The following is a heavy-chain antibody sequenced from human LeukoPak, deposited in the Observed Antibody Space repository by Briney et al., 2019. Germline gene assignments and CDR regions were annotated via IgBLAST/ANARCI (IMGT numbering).Heavy chain of an antibody. CDR1: GGSISSYY. J-gene: IGHJ3*02. Sequence: PSETLSLTCIVSGGSISSYYWSWIRQPPGKGLEWIGYIYYSGSTNYNPSLKSRVTISVDTSKNQFSLKLSSVTAADTAVYYCARSVVRGVDDAFDIWGQGTMVTVSS. V-gene: IGHV4-59*01. D-gene: IGHD3-10*01. CDR2: IYYSGST. CDR3: ARSVVRGVDDAFDI.